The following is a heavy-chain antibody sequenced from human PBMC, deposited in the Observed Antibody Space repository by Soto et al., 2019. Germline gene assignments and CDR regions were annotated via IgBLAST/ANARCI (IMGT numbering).Heavy chain of an antibody. CDR1: GFTFSSYE. CDR2: ISSSGSTI. V-gene: IGHV3-48*03. CDR3: ARNDFFRIRHGMDV. Sequence: GGSLRLSCAASGFTFSSYEMNWVRQAPGKGLEWVSYISSSGSTIYYADSVKGRFTISRDNAKNSLYLQMNSLRAEDTAVYYCARNDFFRIRHGMDVWGQGTTGTVSS. J-gene: IGHJ6*02. D-gene: IGHD1-1*01.